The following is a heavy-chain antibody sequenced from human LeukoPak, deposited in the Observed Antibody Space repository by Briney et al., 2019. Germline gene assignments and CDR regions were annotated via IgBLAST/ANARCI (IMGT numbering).Heavy chain of an antibody. CDR2: IYYSGST. D-gene: IGHD6-19*01. CDR1: GGSISSYY. J-gene: IGHJ4*02. CDR3: AREISGYSSGWFDY. V-gene: IGHV4-59*01. Sequence: SETLSLTCTVSGGSISSYYWSWIRQPPGKGLEWIGYIYYSGSTNYNPSLKSRVTISVDTSKNQFSLKLSSVTAADTAVYYCAREISGYSSGWFDYWGQGTLVTVSS.